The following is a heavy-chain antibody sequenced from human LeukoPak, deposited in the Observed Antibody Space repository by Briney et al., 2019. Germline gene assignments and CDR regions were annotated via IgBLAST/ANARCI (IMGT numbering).Heavy chain of an antibody. V-gene: IGHV3-30*04. CDR3: AKYHLPSTVVSPLDY. D-gene: IGHD4-23*01. CDR1: GFTFSSYA. CDR2: ISYDGSNK. Sequence: GGSLRLSCAASGFTFSSYAMHWVRQAPGKGLEWVAVISYDGSNKYYADSVKGRFTISRDNSKNTLYLQMNSLRAEDTAVYYCAKYHLPSTVVSPLDYWGQGTLVTVSS. J-gene: IGHJ4*02.